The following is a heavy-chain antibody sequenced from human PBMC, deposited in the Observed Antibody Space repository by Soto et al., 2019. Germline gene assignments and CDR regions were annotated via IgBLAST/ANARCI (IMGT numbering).Heavy chain of an antibody. CDR1: GFSLSNARMG. Sequence: QVTLKESGPVLVKPTETLTLTCTVSGFSLSNARMGVSWIRQPPGKALEWLAHIFSNDEKSYSTSLKSRLTITKDTSKSQVVLTMTNMDPVDTATYYCARSSGGNRRDYYYYGMDVWGQGTTVTVSS. CDR3: ARSSGGNRRDYYYYGMDV. D-gene: IGHD2-15*01. V-gene: IGHV2-26*01. J-gene: IGHJ6*02. CDR2: IFSNDEK.